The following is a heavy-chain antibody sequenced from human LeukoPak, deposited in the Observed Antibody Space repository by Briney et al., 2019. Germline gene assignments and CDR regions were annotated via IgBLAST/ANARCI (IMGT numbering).Heavy chain of an antibody. D-gene: IGHD2-21*02. CDR1: GFTFSSCG. V-gene: IGHV3-23*01. J-gene: IGHJ4*02. Sequence: GGSLRLSCAASGFTFSSCGLSWVRQAPGKGPEWVSATSGSGDRTHYADSVKGRFTISRDNSKNTLNLQMNSLRDEDTAVYYCAKLIGDWDVVFESWGQGTLVTVSS. CDR3: AKLIGDWDVVFES. CDR2: TSGSGDRT.